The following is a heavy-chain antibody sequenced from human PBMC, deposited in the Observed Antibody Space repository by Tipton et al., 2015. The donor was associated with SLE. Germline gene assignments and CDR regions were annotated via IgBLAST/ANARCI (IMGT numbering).Heavy chain of an antibody. V-gene: IGHV4-59*08. D-gene: IGHD6-19*01. CDR1: SGAISNYY. CDR3: ARHHGSGWLYGLDV. Sequence: LRLSCTVSSGAISNYYWSWIRQPPGKGLEWIGYIYYTGSTNYNPSLKSRVTISVDTSKNQFSLRRSSVTAADTAVYYCARHHGSGWLYGLDVWGQGTTVTVSS. J-gene: IGHJ6*02. CDR2: IYYTGST.